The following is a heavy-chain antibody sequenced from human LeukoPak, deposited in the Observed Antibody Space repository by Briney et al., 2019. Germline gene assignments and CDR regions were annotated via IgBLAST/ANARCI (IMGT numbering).Heavy chain of an antibody. CDR1: GFTFSSYG. CDR2: LWSDESHE. Sequence: GGSLRLSCAASGFTFSSYGMHWIRQAPGKGLEWVAILWSDESHEYYIESVKGRFTISRVISRSTLYLQMNSLRAEDTAVYYCARGRGCSGGTCYFDCWGQGTLVTVSS. V-gene: IGHV3-33*08. D-gene: IGHD2-15*01. J-gene: IGHJ4*02. CDR3: ARGRGCSGGTCYFDC.